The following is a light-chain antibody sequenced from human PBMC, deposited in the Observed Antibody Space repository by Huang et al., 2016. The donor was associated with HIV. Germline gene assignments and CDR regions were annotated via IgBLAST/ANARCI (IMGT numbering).Light chain of an antibody. V-gene: IGKV4-1*01. CDR2: WAT. Sequence: DILMTQTPDPLAVSLCERATITCRTSHSLFYSSNSKNYLAWFQQKPGQAPRLLIYWATDRESGVPDRFTGSGAAKDFTLTIGRLETEDAAVYYCQQYYSLPQTFGRGTKLEIK. CDR1: HSLFYSSNSKNY. J-gene: IGKJ1*01. CDR3: QQYYSLPQT.